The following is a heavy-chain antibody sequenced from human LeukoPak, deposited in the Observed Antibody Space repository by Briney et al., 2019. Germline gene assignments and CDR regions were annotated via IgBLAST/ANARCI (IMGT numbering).Heavy chain of an antibody. CDR3: ARPPYSSGSFDL. CDR1: GFTFSSYW. Sequence: TGGSLRLSCAASGFTFSSYWMHWVRQAPGKGLVWVSRIDSDGSSTTYADSVKGRFTVSRDNAKNTLYLQMNSLRAEDTAVHYCARPPYSSGSFDLWGRGTLVTVSS. V-gene: IGHV3-74*01. J-gene: IGHJ2*01. CDR2: IDSDGSST. D-gene: IGHD6-19*01.